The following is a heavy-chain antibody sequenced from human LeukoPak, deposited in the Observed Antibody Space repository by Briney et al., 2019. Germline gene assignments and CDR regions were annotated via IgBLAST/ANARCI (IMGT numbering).Heavy chain of an antibody. Sequence: PSESLSLTCAVSGGSISSYYWSWIRQPPGKGLEWIGYIYYSGSTNYNRSLKSRVAISLDTSKNQFSLKVTSVAAADTAVYLCARGVGAVEHFDYWGQGTLVAVSS. V-gene: IGHV4-59*01. CDR1: GGSISSYY. D-gene: IGHD1-26*01. J-gene: IGHJ4*02. CDR3: ARGVGAVEHFDY. CDR2: IYYSGST.